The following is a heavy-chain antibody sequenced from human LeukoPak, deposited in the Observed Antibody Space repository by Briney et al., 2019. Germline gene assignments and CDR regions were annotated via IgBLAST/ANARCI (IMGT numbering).Heavy chain of an antibody. V-gene: IGHV4-34*01. CDR1: GGSFSGYY. D-gene: IGHD1-26*01. CDR3: ARYSGSFFEY. J-gene: IGHJ4*02. Sequence: PSETLSLTCAVYGGSFSGYYWSWIRQPPGEGLEWIGEINHSGSTNYNPSLKSRVTISVDTSKNQFSLKLSSVTAADTAVYYCARYSGSFFEYWGQGTLVTVSS. CDR2: INHSGST.